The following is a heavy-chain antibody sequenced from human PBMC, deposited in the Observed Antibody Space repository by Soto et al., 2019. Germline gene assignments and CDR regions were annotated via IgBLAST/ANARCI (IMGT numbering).Heavy chain of an antibody. CDR3: ARALGYYYMDV. D-gene: IGHD3-16*01. CDR2: IIPILGIA. Sequence: SVKVSCKASVGTFSSYTISWVRQAPGQGLEWMGRIIPILGIANYAQKFQGRVTITADKSTSTAYMELSSLRSEDTAVYYCARALGYYYMDVWGKGTTVTVSS. J-gene: IGHJ6*03. CDR1: VGTFSSYT. V-gene: IGHV1-69*02.